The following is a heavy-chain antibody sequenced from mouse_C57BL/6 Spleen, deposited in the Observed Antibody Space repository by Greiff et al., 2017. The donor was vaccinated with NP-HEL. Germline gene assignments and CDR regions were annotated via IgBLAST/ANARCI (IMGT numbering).Heavy chain of an antibody. CDR3: AKTLYSNYVYYAMDY. Sequence: VQLQQSGPGLVQPSQSLSITCTVSGFSLTSYGVHWVRQPPGKGLEWLGVIWSGGSTDYNAAFISRLSISKDNSKSQVFFKMNSLQADDTAIYYCAKTLYSNYVYYAMDYWGQGTSVTVSS. CDR1: GFSLTSYG. D-gene: IGHD2-5*01. V-gene: IGHV2-4*01. CDR2: IWSGGST. J-gene: IGHJ4*01.